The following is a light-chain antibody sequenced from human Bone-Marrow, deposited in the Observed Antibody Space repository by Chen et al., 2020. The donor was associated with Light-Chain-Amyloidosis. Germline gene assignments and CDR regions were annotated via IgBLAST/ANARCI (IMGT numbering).Light chain of an antibody. CDR2: SSS. CDR1: QRVTTSS. CDR3: HQYGSSPWT. Sequence: LTQSTGTLSLSPGQTATLFCRAGQRVTTSSLAWYQLRPGQAPRLLIFSSSRRATCIPDRFRGSGSGTDFTLTIDRLEPEDSALSFCHQYGSSPWTFGPGTRVEI. V-gene: IGKV3-20*01. J-gene: IGKJ1*01.